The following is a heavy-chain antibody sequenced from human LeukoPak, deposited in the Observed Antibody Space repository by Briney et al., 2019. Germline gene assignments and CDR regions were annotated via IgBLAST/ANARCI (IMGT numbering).Heavy chain of an antibody. CDR1: GLIFDDYG. J-gene: IGHJ4*02. D-gene: IGHD1-26*01. Sequence: GGSLRLSCAASGLIFDDYGMTWVRQAPGKGLEWVSGINWSGSYTGYADSVKGRFTISGDNAKNSLYLQMNSLRAEDTALYYCARASRNGGWGYDYWGQGTLVTVST. CDR2: INWSGSYT. V-gene: IGHV3-20*04. CDR3: ARASRNGGWGYDY.